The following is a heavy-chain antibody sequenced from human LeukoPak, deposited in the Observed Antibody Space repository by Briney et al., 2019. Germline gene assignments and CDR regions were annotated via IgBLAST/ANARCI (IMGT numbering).Heavy chain of an antibody. J-gene: IGHJ4*02. CDR1: GGSISSYY. D-gene: IGHD6-19*01. Sequence: PSETLSLTCTVSGGSISSYYWSWIRQPPGKGLEWIGYTYYSGSTNYNPSLKSRVTISVDTSKNQFSLKLSSVTAADTAVYYCARGPGYSSGWYLAGFFYDYWGQGTLVTVSS. CDR3: ARGPGYSSGWYLAGFFYDY. CDR2: TYYSGST. V-gene: IGHV4-59*12.